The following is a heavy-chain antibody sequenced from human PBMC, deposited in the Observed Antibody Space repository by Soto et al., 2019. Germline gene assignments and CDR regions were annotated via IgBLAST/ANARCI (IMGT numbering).Heavy chain of an antibody. CDR2: ISYDGSNK. J-gene: IGHJ3*02. V-gene: IGHV3-30-3*01. CDR3: ARRGYSYGGGAGAFDI. D-gene: IGHD5-18*01. CDR1: GFTFSSYA. Sequence: QVQLVESGGGVVQPGRSLRLSCAASGFTFSSYAMHWVRQAPGKGLEWVAVISYDGSNKYYADSVKGRFTISRDNSKNTLYLQMNGLRAEDTAVYYCARRGYSYGGGAGAFDIWGQGTMVTVSS.